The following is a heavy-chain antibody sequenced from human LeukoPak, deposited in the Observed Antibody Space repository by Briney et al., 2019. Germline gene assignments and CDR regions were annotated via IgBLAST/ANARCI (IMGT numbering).Heavy chain of an antibody. V-gene: IGHV3-48*03. J-gene: IGHJ3*02. CDR1: GFTFSSYE. D-gene: IGHD1-26*01. CDR3: AKDSRTGSPRAFDI. Sequence: PGGSLRLSCAASGFTFSSYEMNWVRQAPGKGLEWVSYISSSGSTIYYADSVKGRFTISRDNSKNTLYLQMNSLRAEDTALYYCAKDSRTGSPRAFDIWAQGTMVTVSS. CDR2: ISSSGSTI.